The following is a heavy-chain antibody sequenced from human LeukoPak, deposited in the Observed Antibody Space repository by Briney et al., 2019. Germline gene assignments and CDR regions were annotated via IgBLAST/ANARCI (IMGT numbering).Heavy chain of an antibody. V-gene: IGHV3-48*03. CDR1: GFTFSSYE. J-gene: IGHJ6*02. Sequence: GGSLRLSCAASGFTFSSYEMNWVRQAPGKGLEWVSYISSSGSTIYYADSVKGRFTISRDNAKNSLYLQMNSLRAEDTAVYYCASARRGGYGVPLTRWLGVSGMDVWGQGTTVTVYS. CDR3: ASARRGGYGVPLTRWLGVSGMDV. D-gene: IGHD5-12*01. CDR2: ISSSGSTI.